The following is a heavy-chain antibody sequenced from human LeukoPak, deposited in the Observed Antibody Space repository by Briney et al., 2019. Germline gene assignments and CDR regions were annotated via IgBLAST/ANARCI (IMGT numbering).Heavy chain of an antibody. Sequence: GGSLRLSCAASGFTFSTHAMSWVRQAPGKGLKWVSGISGSGGSTYYADSVKGRFTISRDNSKNTLYLQMNSLRAEDTAVYYCAKGYHYESSGYFDYWGQGTLVTVSS. V-gene: IGHV3-23*01. CDR2: ISGSGGST. D-gene: IGHD3-22*01. CDR1: GFTFSTHA. J-gene: IGHJ4*02. CDR3: AKGYHYESSGYFDY.